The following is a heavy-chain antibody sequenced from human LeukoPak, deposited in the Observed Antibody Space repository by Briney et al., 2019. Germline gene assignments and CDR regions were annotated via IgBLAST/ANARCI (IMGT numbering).Heavy chain of an antibody. V-gene: IGHV3-43*02. CDR1: GFTFDDYA. Sequence: PGRSLRLSCAASGFTFDDYAMHWVRQAPGKGLEWVSLISGNGGNTYYADSVKGRFTISRDNSKNSLSLQMNSLRTEDTALYYCAKDISNWNSRHFDYWGQGTLVTVSS. J-gene: IGHJ4*02. CDR2: ISGNGGNT. D-gene: IGHD1-7*01. CDR3: AKDISNWNSRHFDY.